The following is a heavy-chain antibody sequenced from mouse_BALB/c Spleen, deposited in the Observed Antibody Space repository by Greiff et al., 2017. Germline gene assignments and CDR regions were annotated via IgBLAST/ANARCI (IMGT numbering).Heavy chain of an antibody. CDR1: GFTFSSYG. CDR3: ARHGTMITTEGAWFAY. D-gene: IGHD2-4*01. J-gene: IGHJ3*01. V-gene: IGHV5-6*02. Sequence: EVKLEESGGDLVKPGGSLKLSCAASGFTFSSYGMSWVRQTPDKRLEWVATISSGGSYTYYPDSVKGRFTISRDNAKNTLYLQMSSLKSEDTAMYYCARHGTMITTEGAWFAYWGQGTLVTVSA. CDR2: ISSGGSYT.